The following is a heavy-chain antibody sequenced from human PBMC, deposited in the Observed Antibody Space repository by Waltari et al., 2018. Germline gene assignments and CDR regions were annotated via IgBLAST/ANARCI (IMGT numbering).Heavy chain of an antibody. CDR1: GGYFSGSY. V-gene: IGHV4-34*01. CDR2: INHSGST. J-gene: IGHJ3*02. CDR3: ARPWVAFDI. D-gene: IGHD7-27*01. Sequence: QVQLQQWGAGLLKPSETLSLTCAVYGGYFSGSYWSWIRQPPGKGLEWIGEINHSGSTNYNPSLKSRVTISVDTSKNQFSLKLSSVTAADTAVYYCARPWVAFDIWGQGTMVTVSS.